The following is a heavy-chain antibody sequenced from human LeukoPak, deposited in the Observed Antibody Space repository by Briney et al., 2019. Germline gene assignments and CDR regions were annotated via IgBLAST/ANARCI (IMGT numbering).Heavy chain of an antibody. V-gene: IGHV7-4-1*02. J-gene: IGHJ4*02. Sequence: ASVTVSCTASGYTFTSYAMNWVRQAPGQGLEWMGWINTNTGNPTYAQGFTGRFVFSLDTSVSTAYLQISSLKAEDTAVYYCAGSITTIGGAFDYWGQGTLVTVSS. CDR3: AGSITTIGGAFDY. CDR1: GYTFTSYA. D-gene: IGHD3-10*02. CDR2: INTNTGNP.